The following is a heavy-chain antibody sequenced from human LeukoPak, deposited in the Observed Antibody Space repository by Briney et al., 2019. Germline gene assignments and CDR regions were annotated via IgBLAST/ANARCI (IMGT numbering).Heavy chain of an antibody. J-gene: IGHJ6*03. Sequence: PGGSLRLSCAASGFTFSSYGMRWVRQAPGKGLEYVSAISSEGGSTNYANSVKGRFTISRDNSKNTLYLQMGSLRAEDMAVYYCARQGVPAPYYYYMDVWGKGTPVTVSS. CDR2: ISSEGGST. V-gene: IGHV3-64*01. CDR3: ARQGVPAPYYYYMDV. CDR1: GFTFSSYG. D-gene: IGHD3-16*01.